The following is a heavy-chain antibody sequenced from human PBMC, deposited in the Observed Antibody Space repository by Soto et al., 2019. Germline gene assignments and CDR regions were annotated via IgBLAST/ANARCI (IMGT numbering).Heavy chain of an antibody. D-gene: IGHD1-7*01. CDR1: GGSFSGYY. CDR2: INHSGST. J-gene: IGHJ6*02. V-gene: IGHV4-34*01. Sequence: SGTLSLTCAVYGGSFSGYYWSWIRQPPGKGLEWIGEINHSGSTNYNPSLKSRVTISVDTSKNHFSLKLSSVTAADTAVYYCARAGGTTSGYYHGMDVWRQGTTVTVSS. CDR3: ARAGGTTSGYYHGMDV.